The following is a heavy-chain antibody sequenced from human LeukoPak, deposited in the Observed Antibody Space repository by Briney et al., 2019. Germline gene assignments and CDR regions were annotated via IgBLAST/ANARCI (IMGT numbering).Heavy chain of an antibody. CDR2: IYYSGST. J-gene: IGHJ4*02. CDR3: ARGIDFCGAYYYFDN. Sequence: SETLSLTCTVSGVSISSYYWSWIRQPPGKGLEWIGYIYYSGSTNYNPSLKSRVTISLDTSKNQISLRLSSGTAGDPAVYYCARGIDFCGAYYYFDNWGQGALVTASS. V-gene: IGHV4-59*01. D-gene: IGHD3-3*01. CDR1: GVSISSYY.